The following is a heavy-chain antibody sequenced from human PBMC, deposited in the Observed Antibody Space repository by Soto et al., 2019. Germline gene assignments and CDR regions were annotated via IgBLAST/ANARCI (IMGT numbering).Heavy chain of an antibody. Sequence: GGSLRLSCAASGFTFSSYGMHWVRQAPGKGLEWVAVIWYDGSNKYYADSVKGRFTISRDNSKNTLYLQMNSLRAEDMAVYYCARDKYGDYDYVWGSYRLDYWGQGTLVTVSS. CDR2: IWYDGSNK. J-gene: IGHJ4*02. V-gene: IGHV3-33*08. CDR1: GFTFSSYG. D-gene: IGHD3-16*02. CDR3: ARDKYGDYDYVWGSYRLDY.